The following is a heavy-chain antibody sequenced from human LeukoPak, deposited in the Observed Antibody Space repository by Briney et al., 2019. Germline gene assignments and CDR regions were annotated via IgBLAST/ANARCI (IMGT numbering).Heavy chain of an antibody. Sequence: PSETLSLTCAVSGGSFSGYYWSGIRQPPGKWLEWIGEIHHSGSTNYNPSLTSRVTISVDTSKNQFSLNLSSVTAADTALYYCARGSTVATFSYWGQGTLVTVSS. J-gene: IGHJ4*02. CDR3: ARGSTVATFSY. D-gene: IGHD5-12*01. CDR2: IHHSGST. CDR1: GGSFSGYY. V-gene: IGHV4-34*01.